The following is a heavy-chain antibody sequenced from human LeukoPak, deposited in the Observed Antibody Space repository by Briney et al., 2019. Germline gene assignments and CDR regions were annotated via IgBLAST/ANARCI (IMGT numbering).Heavy chain of an antibody. V-gene: IGHV3-30-3*01. Sequence: GGSLRLSCAASGFTFSSYAMHWVRQAPGKGLEWVAVISYDGGNKYYADSVKGRFTISRDNSKNTLYLQMNSLRAEDTAVYYCARKQLWLYYFDYWGQGTLVTVSS. CDR3: ARKQLWLYYFDY. CDR2: ISYDGGNK. D-gene: IGHD5-18*01. CDR1: GFTFSSYA. J-gene: IGHJ4*02.